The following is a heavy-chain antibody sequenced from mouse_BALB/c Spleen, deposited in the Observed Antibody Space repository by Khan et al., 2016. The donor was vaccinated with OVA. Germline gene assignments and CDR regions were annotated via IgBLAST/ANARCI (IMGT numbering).Heavy chain of an antibody. CDR2: ISSGGDYT. J-gene: IGHJ3*01. Sequence: EVLVESGGDLVKPGGSLKLSCAASGFTFSSYSMSWVRQTPDKRLEWVATISSGGDYTYYPDSVKGRFTISRDNAKNTLYLQMSSLKSEDTAMYYCASHLTGSFAYWGQGTLVTVSA. D-gene: IGHD4-1*01. CDR3: ASHLTGSFAY. V-gene: IGHV5-6*01. CDR1: GFTFSSYS.